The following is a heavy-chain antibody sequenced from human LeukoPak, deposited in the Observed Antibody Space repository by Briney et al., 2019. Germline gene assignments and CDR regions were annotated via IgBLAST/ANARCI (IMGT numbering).Heavy chain of an antibody. V-gene: IGHV4-39*07. CDR1: GGSISSSSYY. D-gene: IGHD2-15*01. CDR3: ARGYCSGGSCYSYYYYNYMDV. J-gene: IGHJ6*03. CDR2: IYYSGST. Sequence: PSETLSLTCTVSGGSISSSSYYWGWIRQPPGKGLEWIGSIYYSGSTYYNPSLKSRVTISVDTSKNQFSLKLSSVTAADTAVYYCARGYCSGGSCYSYYYYNYMDVWGKGTTVTVSS.